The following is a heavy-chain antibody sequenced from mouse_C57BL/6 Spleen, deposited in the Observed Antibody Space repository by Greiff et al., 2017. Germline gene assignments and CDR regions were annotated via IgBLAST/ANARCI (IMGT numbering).Heavy chain of an antibody. CDR3: ARQLRLQNYFDY. J-gene: IGHJ2*01. Sequence: QVQLQQSGPELVKPGASVKISCKASGYSFTSYYIHWVKQRPGQGLEWIGWIYPGSGNTKYNEKFKGKATLTADTSSSTAYMQLSSLTSEDSAVYYCARQLRLQNYFDYWGQGTTLTVSS. CDR2: IYPGSGNT. V-gene: IGHV1-66*01. D-gene: IGHD3-2*02. CDR1: GYSFTSYY.